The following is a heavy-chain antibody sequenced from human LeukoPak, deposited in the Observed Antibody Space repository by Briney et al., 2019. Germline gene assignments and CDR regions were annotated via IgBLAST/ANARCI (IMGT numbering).Heavy chain of an antibody. Sequence: GSLRLSCAASGFTVSNNYMSWVRQAPGKGLEWIGEINHSGSTNYNPSLKSRVTISVDTSKNQFSLKLSSVTAADTAVYYCARRRRIQLTDIGIDYWGQGTLVTVSS. CDR2: INHSGST. CDR3: ARRRRIQLTDIGIDY. D-gene: IGHD5-12*01. J-gene: IGHJ4*02. V-gene: IGHV4-34*01. CDR1: GFTVSNNY.